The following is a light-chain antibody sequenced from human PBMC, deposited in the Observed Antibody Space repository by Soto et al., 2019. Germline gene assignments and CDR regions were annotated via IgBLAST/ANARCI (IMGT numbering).Light chain of an antibody. J-gene: IGKJ1*01. V-gene: IGKV3-20*01. CDR2: GAF. CDR1: QSISSSF. CDR3: QHYGTSPRM. Sequence: EIVLTQSPGILSLSPGERATLSCRASQSISSSFLGWYQHKPGQAPRLLIFGAFTRATGIPDRFSGSGSGTDFTLTIDRLEPEDFAVYYWQHYGTSPRMFGQGTKVEIK.